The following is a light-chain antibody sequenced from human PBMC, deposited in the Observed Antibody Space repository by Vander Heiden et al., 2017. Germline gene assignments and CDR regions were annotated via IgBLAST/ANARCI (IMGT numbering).Light chain of an antibody. CDR1: NIGARS. CDR3: QVWDNPSDDVL. J-gene: IGLJ2*01. Sequence: SYVLTQAPPVSVAPGQTATITRGGDNIGARSVHWYQQKPGQAPVLVVYSDVERPSDIPERFSGSNFGNTATLTIRRVEAGDEADYYCQVWDNPSDDVLFGGGTKLTVL. CDR2: SDV. V-gene: IGLV3-21*02.